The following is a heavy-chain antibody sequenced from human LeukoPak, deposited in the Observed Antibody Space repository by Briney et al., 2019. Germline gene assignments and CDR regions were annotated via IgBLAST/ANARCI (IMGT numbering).Heavy chain of an antibody. D-gene: IGHD1-26*01. V-gene: IGHV4-59*01. CDR1: GGSISIDY. Sequence: PSETLSLTCTVPGGSISIDYGSWIRQRPGKRLGCIGYIYYSRSTNYKPSLKSRVTLSVDTYKHQLSLKLSSVTAADTAVYYCASGPHYPGSYGRYFDYWGQGPLVTVSS. CDR3: ASGPHYPGSYGRYFDY. J-gene: IGHJ4*02. CDR2: IYYSRST.